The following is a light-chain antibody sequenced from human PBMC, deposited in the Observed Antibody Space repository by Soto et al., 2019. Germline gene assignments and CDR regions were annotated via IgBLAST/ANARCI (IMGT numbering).Light chain of an antibody. V-gene: IGLV2-14*03. J-gene: IGLJ2*01. CDR3: TSWTTSTTMI. CDR2: DVS. Sequence: QSALTQPASVSGSPGQSITITCTGTRSDIGAYNFVSWYQQHPGEVPKLMLYDVSIRPSGVSNRFSGSKSGNTASLTISGLQAEDEAAYYCTSWTTSTTMIFGGGTKVTVL. CDR1: RSDIGAYNF.